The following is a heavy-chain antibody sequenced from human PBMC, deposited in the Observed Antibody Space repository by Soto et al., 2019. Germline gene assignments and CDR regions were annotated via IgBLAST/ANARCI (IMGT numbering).Heavy chain of an antibody. CDR3: AKERSSGYHLDY. J-gene: IGHJ4*02. V-gene: IGHV3-23*01. CDR2: ISGSGGST. Sequence: PGGSLRLSCAASGFTFSNYVMSWVRQAPGKGLEWVSGISGSGGSTYYADSVKGRFTISRDNSKNTLYLQMNSLRAEDTAAYYCAKERSSGYHLDYWGQGTLVTVSS. CDR1: GFTFSNYV. D-gene: IGHD3-22*01.